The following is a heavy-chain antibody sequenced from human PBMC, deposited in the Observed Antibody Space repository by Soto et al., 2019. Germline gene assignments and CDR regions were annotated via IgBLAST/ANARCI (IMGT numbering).Heavy chain of an antibody. V-gene: IGHV4-34*01. CDR3: ARGGLYCSGGSCYSGYFQH. Sequence: QVQLQQWGAGLLKPSETLSLTCAVYGGSFSGYYWRWIRQPPGKGLEWIGGINHSGSTNYNASLMLRVTRSVGTSRNPFCLKVSSVTAADTAVYYCARGGLYCSGGSCYSGYFQHWGQGTLVTVSS. D-gene: IGHD2-15*01. CDR2: INHSGST. J-gene: IGHJ1*01. CDR1: GGSFSGYY.